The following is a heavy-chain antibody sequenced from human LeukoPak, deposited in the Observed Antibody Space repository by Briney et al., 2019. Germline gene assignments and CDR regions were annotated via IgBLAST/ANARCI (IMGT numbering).Heavy chain of an antibody. CDR3: AKDIVVVPAAYVDY. D-gene: IGHD2-2*01. V-gene: IGHV3-7*03. J-gene: IGHJ4*02. Sequence: GGSLRLSCAASGFTFSSYWMSWVRQAPGKGLEWVANIKQDESEKYYVDSVKGRFTISRDNAKNSLYLQMNSLRAEDTAVYYCAKDIVVVPAAYVDYWGQGTLVTVSS. CDR2: IKQDESEK. CDR1: GFTFSSYW.